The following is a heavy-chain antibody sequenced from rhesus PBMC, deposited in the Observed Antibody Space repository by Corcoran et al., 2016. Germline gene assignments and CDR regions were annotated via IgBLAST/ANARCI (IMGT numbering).Heavy chain of an antibody. CDR1: GFAFSSYW. Sequence: EVQLVESGGGLVEPGGSLRLSCAASGFAFSSYWLYWVRQAPGKGLEWVSRISSDGSSTSYADSVKGRFTISRENAKNSLYLQMNSLRAEDTAVYYCTTLVITADYWGQGVLVTVSS. D-gene: IGHD3-9*01. CDR3: TTLVITADY. J-gene: IGHJ4*01. V-gene: IGHV3-119*01. CDR2: ISSDGSST.